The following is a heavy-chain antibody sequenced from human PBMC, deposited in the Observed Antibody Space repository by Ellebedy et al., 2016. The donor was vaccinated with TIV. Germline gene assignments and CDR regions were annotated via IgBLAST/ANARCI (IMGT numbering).Heavy chain of an antibody. CDR3: ARVFQSYYFDY. Sequence: GESLKISCAASGFTFSSSAMHWVRQAPGKGLEWVAVIWYDGSNKYYADSVKGRFTISRDNSRNALYLQMDSLRVEDTAVYYCARVFQSYYFDYWGQGTLVTVAS. J-gene: IGHJ4*02. V-gene: IGHV3-33*01. CDR2: IWYDGSNK. D-gene: IGHD3-10*01. CDR1: GFTFSSSA.